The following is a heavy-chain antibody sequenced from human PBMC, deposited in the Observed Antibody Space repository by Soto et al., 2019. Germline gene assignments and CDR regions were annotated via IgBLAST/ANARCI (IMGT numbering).Heavy chain of an antibody. CDR3: AKDGGKDGYFGNWFDP. CDR1: GGTCSNYA. V-gene: IGHV1-69*15. Sequence: QVQLVQSGAEVKKPGSSVKVSCKASGGTCSNYAITWVRQAPGQGLEWLGRIIPIFGSANSAQKFQGRVTITAEESTTTADMELSSLRSDDTAVYYCAKDGGKDGYFGNWFDPWGQGTLVTVSS. D-gene: IGHD5-12*01. CDR2: IIPIFGSA. J-gene: IGHJ5*02.